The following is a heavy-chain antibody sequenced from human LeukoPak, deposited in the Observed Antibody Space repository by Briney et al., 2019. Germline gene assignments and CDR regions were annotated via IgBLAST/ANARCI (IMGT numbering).Heavy chain of an antibody. CDR1: GYTFTSYG. V-gene: IGHV1-18*01. D-gene: IGHD1-7*01. J-gene: IGHJ5*02. Sequence: GASVKVSCKASGYTFTSYGISWVRQAPGQGLEWMGWISAYNGNTNYAQKLQGRVTMTTDTSTSTAYMELRSLRSDDTAVYYCARHGYNWNYAANWFDPWGQGTLVTVSS. CDR2: ISAYNGNT. CDR3: ARHGYNWNYAANWFDP.